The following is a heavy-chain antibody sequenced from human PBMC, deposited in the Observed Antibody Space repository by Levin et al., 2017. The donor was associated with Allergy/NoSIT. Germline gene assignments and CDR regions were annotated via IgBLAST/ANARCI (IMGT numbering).Heavy chain of an antibody. V-gene: IGHV4-59*08. CDR1: GGSISSYY. CDR2: IYYSGST. CDR3: ARHVSRLEWLVPFYPYFDY. J-gene: IGHJ4*02. Sequence: SETLSLTCTVSGGSISSYYWSWIRQPPGKGLEWIGYIYYSGSTNYNPSLKSRVTISVDTSKNQFSLKLSSVTAADTAVYYCARHVSRLEWLVPFYPYFDYWGQGTLVTVSS. D-gene: IGHD6-19*01.